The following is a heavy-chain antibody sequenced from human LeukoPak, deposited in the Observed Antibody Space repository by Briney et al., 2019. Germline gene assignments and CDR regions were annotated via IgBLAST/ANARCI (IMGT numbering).Heavy chain of an antibody. CDR1: GFTFSNYV. V-gene: IGHV3-23*01. D-gene: IGHD3-22*01. Sequence: PGGSLRLSCAASGFTFSNYVMNWVRQAPGKGLEWVSTIDANAVGTYYADSVKGRLTISRDNSKNTRYLQMSSLRAEDTAVYYCAKRVQYDDSHYCIFDYWGQGTLVTVSS. CDR3: AKRVQYDDSHYCIFDY. J-gene: IGHJ4*02. CDR2: IDANAVGT.